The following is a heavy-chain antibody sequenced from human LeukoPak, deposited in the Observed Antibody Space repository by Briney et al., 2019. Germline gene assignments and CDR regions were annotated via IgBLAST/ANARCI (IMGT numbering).Heavy chain of an antibody. J-gene: IGHJ6*03. CDR2: IIPIFGTA. D-gene: IGHD2-2*01. Sequence: GSSVKVSCKASRGTFSSYAISWVRQAPGQGLEWMGGIIPIFGTANYAQKFQGRVTITTDDSTRTAYMELSSLRSEDTAVYYCATKVGYQLLSDPQPYYYYYMDVWGKGTTVTVSS. V-gene: IGHV1-69*05. CDR3: ATKVGYQLLSDPQPYYYYYMDV. CDR1: RGTFSSYA.